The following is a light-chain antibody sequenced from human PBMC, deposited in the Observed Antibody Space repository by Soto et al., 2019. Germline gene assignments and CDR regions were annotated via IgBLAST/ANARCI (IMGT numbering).Light chain of an antibody. CDR1: YSDIGDYNY. CDR2: EVT. Sequence: QFVLTQPPSASGSPGQSVTISCAGTYSDIGDYNYVSWYQQHPDKVPKLIIYEVTKRPSGVPDRFSGSKSGYTASLTVSDLQPADEAVYYCSSYSGTNSNVIFGGGTKLTVL. J-gene: IGLJ2*01. CDR3: SSYSGTNSNVI. V-gene: IGLV2-8*01.